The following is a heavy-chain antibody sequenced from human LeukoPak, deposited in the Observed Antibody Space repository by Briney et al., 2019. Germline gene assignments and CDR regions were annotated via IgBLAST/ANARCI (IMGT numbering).Heavy chain of an antibody. CDR3: ARGSNYYGMDV. Sequence: SETLSLTCTVSGGSISIYYWSWIRQPPGKGLEWIGYIYYSGSTNYNPSLKSRVTISVDTSKNQFSLKLSSVTAADTAVYYCARGSNYYGMDVWGQGTTVTVSS. CDR2: IYYSGST. J-gene: IGHJ6*02. CDR1: GGSISIYY. V-gene: IGHV4-59*01.